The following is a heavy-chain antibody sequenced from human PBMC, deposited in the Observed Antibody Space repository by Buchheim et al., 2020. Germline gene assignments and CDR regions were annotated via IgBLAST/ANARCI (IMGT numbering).Heavy chain of an antibody. J-gene: IGHJ1*01. Sequence: QVQLVQSGAEVKKPGASVKVSCKASGYTFTSYYMHWVRQAPGQGLEWMGIINPSGGSTSYAQKFQGRVTMTRDTSTSTVYMELSSLRSEDTAVYYCARDGFRYYDSSGYSAEYFQHWGQGTL. CDR3: ARDGFRYYDSSGYSAEYFQH. CDR2: INPSGGST. V-gene: IGHV1-46*03. CDR1: GYTFTSYY. D-gene: IGHD3-22*01.